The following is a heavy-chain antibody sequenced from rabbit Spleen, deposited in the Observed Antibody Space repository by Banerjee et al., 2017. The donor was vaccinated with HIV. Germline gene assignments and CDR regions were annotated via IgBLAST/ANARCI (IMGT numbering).Heavy chain of an antibody. CDR3: ARDLVTVIGWNFNL. CDR2: IYTGDGST. J-gene: IGHJ4*01. CDR1: GFTLTNGYW. V-gene: IGHV1S45*01. D-gene: IGHD5-1*01. Sequence: QEQLEESGGGLVKPEGSLTLTCTASGFTLTNGYWICWSRQAPGKGPEWIACIYTGDGSTYYANWARGRFTISRTSSTAVTLQMTSLTAADTATYICARDLVTVIGWNFNLWGPGTLVTVS.